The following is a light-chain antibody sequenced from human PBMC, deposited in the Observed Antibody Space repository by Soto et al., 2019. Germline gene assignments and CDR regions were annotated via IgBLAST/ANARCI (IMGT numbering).Light chain of an antibody. V-gene: IGLV1-47*01. CDR2: RNN. CDR1: SSHIGSNY. J-gene: IGLJ3*02. Sequence: QSVLTQPPSACGRPGQRVTLSCSGSSSHIGSNYVYWYKQLPGTAPKLLIYRNNQRPSGVPDRFSGSKSGTSASLAISGPRSEDEADYYCAAWDDSLSGWVFGGGTKLTVL. CDR3: AAWDDSLSGWV.